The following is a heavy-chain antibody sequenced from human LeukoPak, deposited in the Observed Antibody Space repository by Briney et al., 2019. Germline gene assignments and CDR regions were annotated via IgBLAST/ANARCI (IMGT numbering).Heavy chain of an antibody. CDR1: GFTFSSYG. V-gene: IGHV3-23*01. D-gene: IGHD3/OR15-3a*01. CDR2: ISGSGGST. CDR3: AKVRPGESEASDWEDYFDY. Sequence: GGSLRLSCAASGFTFSSYGMSWVRQAPGEGLEWVSAISGSGGSTYYADSVKGRFTISRDNSKNTLYLQMNSLRAEDTAVYYCAKVRPGESEASDWEDYFDYWGQGTLVTVSS. J-gene: IGHJ4*02.